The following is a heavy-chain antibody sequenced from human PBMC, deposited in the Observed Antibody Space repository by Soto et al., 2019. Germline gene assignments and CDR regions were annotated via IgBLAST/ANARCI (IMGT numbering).Heavy chain of an antibody. CDR2: INAGNGNT. CDR3: ASRQVVAGTNDYYYGMAV. V-gene: IGHV1-3*01. CDR1: GYTFTSYA. J-gene: IGHJ6*02. D-gene: IGHD6-19*01. Sequence: GASVKVSCKASGYTFTSYAMHWVRQAPGQRLEWMGWINAGNGNTKYSQKFQGRVTIIRDTAASTAYMELSSLRSEDTAVYYCASRQVVAGTNDYYYGMAVWGQVTTVTVSS.